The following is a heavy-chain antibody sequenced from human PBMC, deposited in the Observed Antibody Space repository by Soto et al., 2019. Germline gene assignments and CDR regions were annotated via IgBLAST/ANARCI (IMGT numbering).Heavy chain of an antibody. V-gene: IGHV3-30*04. D-gene: IGHD3-16*02. J-gene: IGHJ4*02. CDR3: ARDRLRLGELSLLGYFDY. Sequence: QVPLEESGGGVVQPGRSLRLSCAASGFTFSRHTMHWVRQAQGKGLEWVASISYDGSNKYYADSVKGRFTISRDNSKNTLSVQMDSLRAEDTAVYYCARDRLRLGELSLLGYFDYWGQGTLVTVSS. CDR2: ISYDGSNK. CDR1: GFTFSRHT.